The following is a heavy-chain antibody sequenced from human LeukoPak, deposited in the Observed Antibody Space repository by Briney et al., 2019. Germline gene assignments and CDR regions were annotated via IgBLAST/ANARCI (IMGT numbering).Heavy chain of an antibody. D-gene: IGHD3-22*01. V-gene: IGHV3-74*01. Sequence: GGSLRLSCAASGITFSSYWMHWVRQAPGKGLVWVSRINIEVSSANYADSVEGPFTTSRDNTNNMLYLQMNSLRAEDTAVYYCAGSSGYYPYYYYYMDVWGTGNTVTVSS. CDR1: GITFSSYW. J-gene: IGHJ6*03. CDR2: INIEVSSA. CDR3: AGSSGYYPYYYYYMDV.